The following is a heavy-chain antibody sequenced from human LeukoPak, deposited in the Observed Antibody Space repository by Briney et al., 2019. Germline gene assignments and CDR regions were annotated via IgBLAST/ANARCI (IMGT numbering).Heavy chain of an antibody. Sequence: GASVKVSCKASGYTFTGYYMHWVRQAPGQGLEWMGWISAYNGNTNYAQKLQGRVTMTTDTSTSTAYMELRSLRSDDTAVYYCARTRYCSGGSCLDYWGQGTLVTVSS. CDR1: GYTFTGYY. CDR2: ISAYNGNT. V-gene: IGHV1-18*04. J-gene: IGHJ4*02. CDR3: ARTRYCSGGSCLDY. D-gene: IGHD2-15*01.